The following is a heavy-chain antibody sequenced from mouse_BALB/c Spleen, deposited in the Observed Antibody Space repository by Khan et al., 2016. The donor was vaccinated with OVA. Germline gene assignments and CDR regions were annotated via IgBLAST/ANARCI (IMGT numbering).Heavy chain of an antibody. CDR1: GFSLTNYG. V-gene: IGHV2-6-1*01. Sequence: QVQLKQSGPGLVAPSQSLSITCTISGFSLTNYGIHWVRQPPGKGLEWLVVIWRDGSTTYNSALKSRLTISKDNSKCQVFLKMNSLQTDDTAMYFCARQPYYHYNIMDYWGQGTSVTVSS. D-gene: IGHD2-10*01. CDR3: ARQPYYHYNIMDY. CDR2: IWRDGST. J-gene: IGHJ4*01.